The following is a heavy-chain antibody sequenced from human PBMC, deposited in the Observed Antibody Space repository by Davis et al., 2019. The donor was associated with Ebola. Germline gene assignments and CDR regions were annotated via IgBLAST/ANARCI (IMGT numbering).Heavy chain of an antibody. D-gene: IGHD3-16*02. CDR1: GYTFTSYY. J-gene: IGHJ6*02. CDR3: ARLFGGVIGDYYYYYGMDV. V-gene: IGHV1-46*01. CDR2: INPSGGST. Sequence: ASVKVSCKASGYTFTSYYMHWVRQAPGQGLEWMGIINPSGGSTSYAQKFQGRVTMTRDTSTSTVYMELSSLRSGDTAVYYCARLFGGVIGDYYYYYGMDVWGQGTTVTVSS.